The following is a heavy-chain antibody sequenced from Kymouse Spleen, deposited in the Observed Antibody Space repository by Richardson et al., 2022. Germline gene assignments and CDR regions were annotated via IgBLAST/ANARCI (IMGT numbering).Heavy chain of an antibody. CDR3: AKEEGLEYSSSSGHGMDV. CDR1: GFTFSSYG. Sequence: QVQLVESGGGVVQPGRSLRLSCAASGFTFSSYGMHWVRQAPGKGLEWVAVISYDGSNKYYADSVKGRFTISRDNSKNTLYLQMNSLRAEDTAVYYCAKEEGLEYSSSSGHGMDVWGQGTTVTVSS. D-gene: IGHD6-6*01. V-gene: IGHV3-30*18. CDR2: ISYDGSNK. J-gene: IGHJ6*02.